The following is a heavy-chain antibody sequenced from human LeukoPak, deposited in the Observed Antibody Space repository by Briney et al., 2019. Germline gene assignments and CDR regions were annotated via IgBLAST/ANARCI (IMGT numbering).Heavy chain of an antibody. V-gene: IGHV4-34*01. CDR3: ARGVAVAGIPWYFDL. CDR1: GGSFSGYY. Sequence: SETLSPTCVVYGGSFSGYYWSWIRQPPGKGLEWIGEINHSGSTNYNPSLRSRVTLSVDTSKNQFSLNLSSVTAADTAVYYCARGVAVAGIPWYFDLWGRGTLVTVSS. J-gene: IGHJ2*01. D-gene: IGHD6-19*01. CDR2: INHSGST.